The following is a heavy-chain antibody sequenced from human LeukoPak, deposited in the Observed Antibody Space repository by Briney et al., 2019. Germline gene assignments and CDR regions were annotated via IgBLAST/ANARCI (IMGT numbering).Heavy chain of an antibody. CDR1: GFTLSSYV. J-gene: IGHJ6*02. D-gene: IGHD3-22*01. CDR3: ARGESYYDSSGVPLGDYYYYGMDV. CDR2: ISIAGSTK. Sequence: PGGSLRLSCAASGFTLSSYVMHWVRQAPGKGLERVADISIAGSTKYYADSVKGRFTISRDNSKKTLYLQMNSLRAEDTPVYYCARGESYYDSSGVPLGDYYYYGMDVWGQGTTVTVSS. V-gene: IGHV3-30-3*01.